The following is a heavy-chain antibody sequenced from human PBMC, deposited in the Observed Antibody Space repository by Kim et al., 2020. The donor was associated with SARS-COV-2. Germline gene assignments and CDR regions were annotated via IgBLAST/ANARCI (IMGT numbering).Heavy chain of an antibody. CDR3: ARGYGSGRHIHYYYYGMDV. Sequence: GGSLRLSCAASGFTVSSNYMSWVRQAPGKGLEWVSVIYSGGSTYYADSVKGRFTISRDNSKNTLYLQMNSLRAEDTAVYYCARGYGSGRHIHYYYYGMDVWGQGTTVTVSS. D-gene: IGHD3-10*01. J-gene: IGHJ6*02. CDR2: IYSGGST. V-gene: IGHV3-66*01. CDR1: GFTVSSNY.